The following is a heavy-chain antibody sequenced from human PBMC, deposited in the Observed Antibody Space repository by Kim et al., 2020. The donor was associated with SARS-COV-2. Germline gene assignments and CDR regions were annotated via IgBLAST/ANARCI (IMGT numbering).Heavy chain of an antibody. Sequence: SETLSLTCTVSGGSISSYYWSWIRQPPGKGLEWIGYIYYSGSTNYNPSLKSRVTISVDTSKNQFSLKLSSVTAADTAVYYCARGVAMVFDYWGQGTLVTVSS. D-gene: IGHD5-18*01. CDR2: IYYSGST. V-gene: IGHV4-59*01. CDR3: ARGVAMVFDY. J-gene: IGHJ4*02. CDR1: GGSISSYY.